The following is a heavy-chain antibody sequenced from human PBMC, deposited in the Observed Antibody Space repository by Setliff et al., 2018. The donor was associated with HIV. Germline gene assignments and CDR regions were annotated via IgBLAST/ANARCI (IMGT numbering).Heavy chain of an antibody. Sequence: TGGSLRLSCAASGFTFSSYSMNWVRQAPGKGLEWVSYISSSSSYTHYADSVKGRFTISRDNVKNSLYLQMNSLRAEDTAVYYCAKVGAWGQGTLVTVSS. J-gene: IGHJ4*02. CDR1: GFTFSSYS. CDR3: AKVGA. V-gene: IGHV3-21*01. CDR2: ISSSSSYT.